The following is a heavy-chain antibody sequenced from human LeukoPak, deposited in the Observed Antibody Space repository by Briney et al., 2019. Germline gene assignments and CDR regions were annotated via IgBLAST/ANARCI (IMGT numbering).Heavy chain of an antibody. J-gene: IGHJ4*02. CDR3: ARERRAWGEDF. Sequence: ASVKVPCQASGYTFTNYYIHWVRQAPGQGLEWVGLINPNGGNTGYAQRFQGRVTVTTDTSTSTVFMELNSLQSEDTAVYYCARERRAWGEDFWGQGTLVTVSS. V-gene: IGHV1-46*01. D-gene: IGHD3-16*01. CDR1: GYTFTNYY. CDR2: INPNGGNT.